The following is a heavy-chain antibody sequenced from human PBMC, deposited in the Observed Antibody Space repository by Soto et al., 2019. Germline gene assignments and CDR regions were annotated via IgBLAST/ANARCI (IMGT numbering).Heavy chain of an antibody. V-gene: IGHV1-18*01. CDR2: ISPYNGNT. Sequence: QVQLVQSGADVKKPGASVKVSCKASGYSFTNYIITWVRQAPGQGLEWMGWISPYNGNTDYAQNLLGRVTMTTDTSTSTVYMELRSLRSDDTAVYYCARESQTWWLHKYFDLWGRGTLVTVSS. J-gene: IGHJ2*01. CDR3: ARESQTWWLHKYFDL. D-gene: IGHD5-12*01. CDR1: GYSFTNYI.